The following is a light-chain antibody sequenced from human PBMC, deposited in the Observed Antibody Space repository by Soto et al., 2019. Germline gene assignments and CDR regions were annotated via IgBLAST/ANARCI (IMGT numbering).Light chain of an antibody. J-gene: IGLJ2*01. Sequence: QSVLTQPPSASGTPGQRGTISCSGSSSNSGSNYVYWYQQLPGTAPKLLIYRNNQRPSGVPDRFSGSKSGTSASLAISGLRSEDEADYYCAAWDDSLSVLFGGGTQLTVL. CDR1: SSNSGSNY. V-gene: IGLV1-47*01. CDR3: AAWDDSLSVL. CDR2: RNN.